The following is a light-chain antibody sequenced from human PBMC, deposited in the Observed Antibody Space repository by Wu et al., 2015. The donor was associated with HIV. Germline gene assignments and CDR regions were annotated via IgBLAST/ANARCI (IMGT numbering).Light chain of an antibody. CDR3: QHYGSSPYS. Sequence: EIVLTQSPGTLSLSPGERATLSCRASQNTKYLGWYQQRPGQAPRLLMYGASRRATGIPDRFSGSGSETDFTLTISRLEPEDFAVYYCQHYGSSPYSFGQGTKLEIK. J-gene: IGKJ2*03. CDR2: GAS. V-gene: IGKV3-20*01. CDR1: QNTKY.